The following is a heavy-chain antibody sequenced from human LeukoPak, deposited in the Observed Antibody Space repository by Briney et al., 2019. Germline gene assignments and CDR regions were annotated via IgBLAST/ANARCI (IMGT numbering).Heavy chain of an antibody. V-gene: IGHV1-69*01. CDR3: AREGYCSGGSCYSGHWFDP. CDR1: GGTFSSYA. Sequence: VKVSCKASGGTFSSYAISWVRQAPGQGLEWMGGTIPIFGTANYAQKFQGRVTITADESTSTAYMELSSLRSEDTAVYYCAREGYCSGGSCYSGHWFDPWGQGTLVTVSS. D-gene: IGHD2-15*01. CDR2: TIPIFGTA. J-gene: IGHJ5*02.